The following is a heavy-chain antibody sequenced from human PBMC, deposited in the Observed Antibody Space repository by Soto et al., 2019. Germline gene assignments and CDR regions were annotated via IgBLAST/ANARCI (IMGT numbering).Heavy chain of an antibody. Sequence: PGGSLRLFCAASGFTFSSYGMHWVRQAPGKGLEWVAVISYDGSNKYYADSVKGRFTISRDNSKNTLYLQMNSLRAEDTAVYYCAKGDFWSGYYGILNYYYYGMDVWGQGTTVT. D-gene: IGHD3-3*01. CDR2: ISYDGSNK. V-gene: IGHV3-30*18. J-gene: IGHJ6*02. CDR3: AKGDFWSGYYGILNYYYYGMDV. CDR1: GFTFSSYG.